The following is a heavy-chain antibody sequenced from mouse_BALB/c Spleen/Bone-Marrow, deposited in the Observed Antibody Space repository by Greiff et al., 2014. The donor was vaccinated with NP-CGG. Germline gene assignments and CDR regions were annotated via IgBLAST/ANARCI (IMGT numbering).Heavy chain of an antibody. V-gene: IGHV1S33*01. CDR1: GYTFTSYD. D-gene: IGHD3-2*01. Sequence: LQESGPELVKPGALVKISCKASGYTFTSYDINWVKQRPGQGLEWIGWIYPGDGSTKYNEKFKGKATLTADKSSSTAYMQVSGLTSENSAVYFCAMTARGGFAYWGQGTLVTVSA. CDR2: IYPGDGST. J-gene: IGHJ3*01. CDR3: AMTARGGFAY.